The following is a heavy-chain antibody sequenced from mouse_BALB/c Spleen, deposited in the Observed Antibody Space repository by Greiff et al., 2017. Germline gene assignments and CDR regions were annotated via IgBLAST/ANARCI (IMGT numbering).Heavy chain of an antibody. CDR2: IDPENGDT. V-gene: IGHV14-4*02. J-gene: IGHJ1*01. Sequence: VQLKQSGAELVRSGASVKLSCTASGFNIKDYYMHWVKQRPEQGLEWIGWIDPENGDTEYAPKFQGKATMTADTSSNTAYLQLISLTSEDTAVYYCKFTTGYFDVWGAGTTVTVSS. CDR3: KFTTGYFDV. D-gene: IGHD1-1*01. CDR1: GFNIKDYY.